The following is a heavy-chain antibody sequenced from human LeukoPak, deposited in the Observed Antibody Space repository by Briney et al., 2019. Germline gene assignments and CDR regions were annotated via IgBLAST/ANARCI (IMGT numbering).Heavy chain of an antibody. Sequence: PSETLSLTCTVSGGSISSYYWSWIRQPPGKGLEWIGYIYYSGSTNYNPSLKSRVTISVDTSKNQFSLKLSSVTAADTAVYYCARERWPRETTGASDIWGQGTMVTVSS. CDR2: IYYSGST. V-gene: IGHV4-59*01. D-gene: IGHD4-11*01. CDR1: GGSISSYY. CDR3: ARERWPRETTGASDI. J-gene: IGHJ3*02.